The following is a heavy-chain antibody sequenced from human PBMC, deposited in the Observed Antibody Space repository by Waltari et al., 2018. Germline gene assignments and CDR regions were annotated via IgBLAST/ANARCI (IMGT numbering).Heavy chain of an antibody. J-gene: IGHJ5*02. CDR1: GYSFTSYW. CDR2: IYPGDSDT. Sequence: EVQLVQSGAEVKKPGESLKISCKGSGYSFTSYWIGWVRQMPGKGLEWMGIIYPGDSDTSYSPSFQGQVTISADKSISTAYLHWSSLKASDTAMYYCARQRNPGYCSSTSCYKFDPWGQGTLVTVSS. D-gene: IGHD2-2*03. V-gene: IGHV5-51*01. CDR3: ARQRNPGYCSSTSCYKFDP.